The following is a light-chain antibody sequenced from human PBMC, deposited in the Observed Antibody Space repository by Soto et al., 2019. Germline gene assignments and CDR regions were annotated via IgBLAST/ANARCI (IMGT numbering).Light chain of an antibody. V-gene: IGLV1-40*01. J-gene: IGLJ2*01. Sequence: QSVPTQPPSVSGAPAQRVTISCTGSSSNIGAGYDVHWYQQLPGRAPKLLIYGNTNRPSGVPDRFSGSKSGTSASLAITGLQAEDEADYYCLSFDSSLSVVFGGGTKVTVL. CDR3: LSFDSSLSVV. CDR2: GNT. CDR1: SSNIGAGYD.